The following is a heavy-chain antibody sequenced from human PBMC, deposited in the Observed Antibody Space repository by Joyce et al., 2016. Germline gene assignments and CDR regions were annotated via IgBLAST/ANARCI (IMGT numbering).Heavy chain of an antibody. V-gene: IGHV1-18*04. D-gene: IGHD2-15*01. CDR3: ARQVVATDDRGDYFDY. J-gene: IGHJ4*02. CDR1: GYTFTSYA. Sequence: QVQLVQSGADVKKPGASVKVSCQTSGYTFTSYAVSWLRLAPGQGLEWMGWVSGKNGETRDSQKFQDRVIMTTDTATSMASMELRSLNSDDTGVYYCARQVVATDDRGDYFDYWGQGTLVIVSS. CDR2: VSGKNGET.